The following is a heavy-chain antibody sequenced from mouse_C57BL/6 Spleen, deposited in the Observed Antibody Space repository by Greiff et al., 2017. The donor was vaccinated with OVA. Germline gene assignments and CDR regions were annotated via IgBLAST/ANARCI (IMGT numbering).Heavy chain of an antibody. CDR1: GYSITSGYY. Sequence: EVQLQQSGPGLVKPSQSLSLTCSVTGYSITSGYYWNWLRQFPGNKLEWMGYISYDGSNNYNPSLRNRISITRDTSKNQFFLKLNSVTTEDTATYYCAREGREDYFDYWGQGTTLTVSS. J-gene: IGHJ2*01. CDR2: ISYDGSN. CDR3: AREGREDYFDY. V-gene: IGHV3-6*01.